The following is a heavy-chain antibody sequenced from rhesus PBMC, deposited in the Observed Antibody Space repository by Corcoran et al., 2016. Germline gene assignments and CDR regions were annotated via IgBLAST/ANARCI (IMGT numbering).Heavy chain of an antibody. V-gene: IGHV4-147*01. D-gene: IGHD1-20*01. J-gene: IGHJ5-2*02. CDR1: GASMTTNY. CDR2: IYGNRGRT. Sequence: QVQLQESGPGLVKPSETLALTCAVSGASMTTNYWTWIRLPPGKGLEWIGYIYGNRGRTNDTPPLGIRITFFTDTPKSQFSLNLNSVTAADTAIYYCARMLAATKNSLDVWGRGVLVTVSS. CDR3: ARMLAATKNSLDV.